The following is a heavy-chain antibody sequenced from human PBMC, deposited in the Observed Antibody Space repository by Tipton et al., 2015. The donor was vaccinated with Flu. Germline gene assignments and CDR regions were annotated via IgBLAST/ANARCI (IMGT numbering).Heavy chain of an antibody. D-gene: IGHD6-19*01. CDR1: GYTFTGYY. CDR2: INSNSGGT. Sequence: QLVQSGAEVKKPGASVKVSCKASGYTFTGYYMHWVRQAPGQGLEWMGRINSNSGGTNYAQKFQGRVTMTRDTSISTAYMELSRLRCDETALYYGGRASAGSGWYGPLDDWGQGTPVTVSS. V-gene: IGHV1-2*06. CDR3: GRASAGSGWYGPLDD. J-gene: IGHJ4*03.